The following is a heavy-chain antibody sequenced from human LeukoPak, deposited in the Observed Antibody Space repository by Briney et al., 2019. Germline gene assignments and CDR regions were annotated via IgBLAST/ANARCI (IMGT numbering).Heavy chain of an antibody. J-gene: IGHJ4*02. CDR3: AKDGYSSSWYVRPVDLYYLDY. CDR2: ISFDGSNK. CDR1: GFTFSRCG. Sequence: PGGSLRLSCAASGFTFSRCGMHWVRQAPGKGLEWVTTISFDGSNKYYADSVKGRFTISRDNSKHTLYLQMNSLRAEDTAVYYCAKDGYSSSWYVRPVDLYYLDYWGQGTLVTVSS. D-gene: IGHD6-13*01. V-gene: IGHV3-30*18.